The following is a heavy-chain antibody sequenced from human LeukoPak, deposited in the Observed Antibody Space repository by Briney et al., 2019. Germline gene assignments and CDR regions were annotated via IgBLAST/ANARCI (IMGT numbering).Heavy chain of an antibody. V-gene: IGHV3-15*01. CDR3: TIQDPPMVITPYYFDY. CDR1: GFTFRNAW. CDR2: IKSKTDVGTT. D-gene: IGHD3-3*01. J-gene: IGHJ4*02. Sequence: PGGSLRLSCAASGFTFRNAWMSWVRQAPGKGREGGCRIKSKTDVGTTDYAAPVKGRFTISRDDSKNTLYLQMHSLKTEDTAVYYCTIQDPPMVITPYYFDYWGQGTLVTVSS.